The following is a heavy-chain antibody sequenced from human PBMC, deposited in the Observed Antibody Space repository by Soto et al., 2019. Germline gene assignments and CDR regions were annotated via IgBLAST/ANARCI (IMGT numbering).Heavy chain of an antibody. D-gene: IGHD2-15*01. CDR1: GFTFSSFA. CDR3: ARGGAWTPEGLGY. V-gene: IGHV3-30-3*01. Sequence: QVQLVESGGGVVQPGRSLRLSCAASGFTFSSFAMHWVRQAPGKGLEWLAVISSDVVNYYYAESVKGRFTISRDKSKNTLYLQMNSLRNEETAVYYCARGGAWTPEGLGYWGQGTLVTVSS. J-gene: IGHJ4*02. CDR2: ISSDVVNY.